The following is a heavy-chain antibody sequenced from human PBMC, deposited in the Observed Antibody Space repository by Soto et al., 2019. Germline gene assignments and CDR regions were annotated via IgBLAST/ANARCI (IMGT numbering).Heavy chain of an antibody. Sequence: EVQLLESSGGLVQPGGSLRLSCAASGFTFTSHAMNWVRQAPGKGLEWVSGITPGGDNTYYADSVKGRFTISRDNSKNTVYLKMNSLRGEDTAVYYCAKDGICIDGSCFPAFESWGQGTLVAVSS. V-gene: IGHV3-23*01. CDR1: GFTFTSHA. D-gene: IGHD2-15*01. CDR2: ITPGGDNT. CDR3: AKDGICIDGSCFPAFES. J-gene: IGHJ4*02.